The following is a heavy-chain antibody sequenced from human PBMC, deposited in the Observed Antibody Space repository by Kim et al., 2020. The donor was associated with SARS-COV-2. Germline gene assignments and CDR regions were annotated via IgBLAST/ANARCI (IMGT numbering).Heavy chain of an antibody. J-gene: IGHJ5*02. Sequence: GGSLRLSCAASGLTFRNSGMHWVRQAPGKGLEWVADISDDGTIPYYADSVEGRVTISRDNSKNTLYLQMNSLRVEDTAVYYCAKGPIAVVPGGKMWLDPCGEGTPGTVSP. D-gene: IGHD2-2*01. CDR2: ISDDGTIP. CDR3: AKGPIAVVPGGKMWLDP. CDR1: GLTFRNSG. V-gene: IGHV3-30*18.